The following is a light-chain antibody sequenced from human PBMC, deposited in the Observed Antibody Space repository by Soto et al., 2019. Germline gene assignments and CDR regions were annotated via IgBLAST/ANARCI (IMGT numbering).Light chain of an antibody. CDR2: DVS. Sequence: QSALTQPASVSGSPGQSITISCTGTSSDVGDYNFVSWYQQHPGKAPKLMIYDVSNRPSGISNRFSGSKSGNTASLTISGLQAEDEADYYCGSYKSINPYVFGTGTKLTVL. CDR3: GSYKSINPYV. CDR1: SSDVGDYNF. V-gene: IGLV2-14*01. J-gene: IGLJ1*01.